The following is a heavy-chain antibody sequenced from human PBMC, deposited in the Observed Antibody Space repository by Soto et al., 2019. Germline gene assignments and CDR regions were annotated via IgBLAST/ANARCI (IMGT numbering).Heavy chain of an antibody. CDR3: ARRGMDFDYIWGSDRPPNYFDY. Sequence: PGGSLRLSCAASGFTFDDYGMSWVRQAPGKGLEWVSGINWNGGSKGYADSVKGRFTISRDNAKNSPYLQMHSLTAEDTAVYYCARRGMDFDYIWGSDRPPNYFDYWGQGRQVTVSS. J-gene: IGHJ4*02. CDR2: INWNGGSK. CDR1: GFTFDDYG. V-gene: IGHV3-20*04. D-gene: IGHD3-16*02.